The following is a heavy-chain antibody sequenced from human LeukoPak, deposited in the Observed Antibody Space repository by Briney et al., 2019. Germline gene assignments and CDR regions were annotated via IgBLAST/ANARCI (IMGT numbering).Heavy chain of an antibody. CDR1: GGSISSSSYY. D-gene: IGHD3-9*01. CDR2: IYYSGST. Sequence: SETLSLTCTVSGGSISSSSYYWGWIRQPPGKGLEWIGSIYYSGSTYYNPSLKIRVTISVDTSKNQFSLKLSSVTAADTAVYYCARGGPRYFDWLYFDYWGQGTLVTVSS. CDR3: ARGGPRYFDWLYFDY. V-gene: IGHV4-39*07. J-gene: IGHJ4*02.